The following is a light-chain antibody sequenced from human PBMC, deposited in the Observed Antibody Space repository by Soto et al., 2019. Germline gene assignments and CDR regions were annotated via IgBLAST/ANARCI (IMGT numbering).Light chain of an antibody. CDR2: DVN. J-gene: IGLJ2*01. V-gene: IGLV2-14*03. Sequence: QSVLTQPASVSGSPGQSITISCTGTSSDVGGYDYVSWYQQHPGEAPKLIIYDVNNRPSGVSDRFSGSKSGNTASLTISGLQTDDEADYFCNSFTSSSSVVFGGGTKLTVL. CDR1: SSDVGGYDY. CDR3: NSFTSSSSVV.